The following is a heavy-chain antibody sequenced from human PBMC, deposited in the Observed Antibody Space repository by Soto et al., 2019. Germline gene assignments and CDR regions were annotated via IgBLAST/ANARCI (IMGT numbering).Heavy chain of an antibody. CDR1: GFTFSSYG. J-gene: IGHJ5*02. V-gene: IGHV3-23*01. CDR3: AKDRGAGGRFSGIAVAGIPS. Sequence: EVQLLESGGGLVQPGGSLRLSCAASGFTFSSYGMSWVRQTPGKGLEWVSGISGGGGNTYYADSVTGRFTISRDNSRNTLYLQMNSLRAADTAIYYCAKDRGAGGRFSGIAVAGIPSWGQGTLVTVSS. CDR2: ISGGGGNT. D-gene: IGHD6-19*01.